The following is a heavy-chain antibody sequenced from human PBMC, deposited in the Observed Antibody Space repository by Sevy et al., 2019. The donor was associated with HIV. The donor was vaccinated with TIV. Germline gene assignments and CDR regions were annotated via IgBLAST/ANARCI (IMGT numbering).Heavy chain of an antibody. CDR1: GYTFTSYG. J-gene: IGHJ4*02. CDR3: ARETSSTPGTGYQY. Sequence: ASVKVSCKASGYTFTSYGISWVRQAPGQGLEWMGWISAYNGNTNYAQKLQGRVTMTTDTSTSTAYMELRSLRSDDTAVYYCARETSSTPGTGYQYWGQGTLVTVSS. D-gene: IGHD3-9*01. CDR2: ISAYNGNT. V-gene: IGHV1-18*01.